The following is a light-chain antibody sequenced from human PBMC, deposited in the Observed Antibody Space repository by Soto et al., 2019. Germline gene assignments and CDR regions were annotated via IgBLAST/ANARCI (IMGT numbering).Light chain of an antibody. Sequence: QSVLTQPPSVSGAPGQRVTISCTGSGSNIGAGYDVHWYQQLPGTAPKLLIYGNSNRPSGVPDRFSGSKSGTSASLAITGLQAEDEADYYCQSYDSSLSAHVVFGGGTKVTVL. CDR1: GSNIGAGYD. J-gene: IGLJ2*01. CDR2: GNS. V-gene: IGLV1-40*01. CDR3: QSYDSSLSAHVV.